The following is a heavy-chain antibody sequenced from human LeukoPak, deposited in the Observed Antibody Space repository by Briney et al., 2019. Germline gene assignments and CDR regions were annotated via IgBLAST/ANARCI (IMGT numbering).Heavy chain of an antibody. CDR3: TRRVYYSDSSGWYFDY. J-gene: IGHJ4*02. V-gene: IGHV4-59*08. D-gene: IGHD3-22*01. Sequence: SETLSLTCTVSGGSLTNYYWSWIRQPPGKGLEWIGYMHYSGSANYNPSLKSRVTILADTSKNQFSLKLSSVTAADTAVYYCTRRVYYSDSSGWYFDYWGRGTLVTVSS. CDR1: GGSLTNYY. CDR2: MHYSGSA.